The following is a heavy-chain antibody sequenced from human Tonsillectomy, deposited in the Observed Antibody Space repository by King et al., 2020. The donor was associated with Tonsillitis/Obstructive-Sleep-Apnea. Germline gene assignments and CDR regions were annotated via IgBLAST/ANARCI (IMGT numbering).Heavy chain of an antibody. Sequence: QLVESGGGLVKPGGSLRLSCAASGFTFSDYYMSWIRQAPGKGLEWVSYISRSGTIIYYADSVKGRFTISRDNAKNSLYLQMNSLRAEDTAVYYCAGDWGRYYDSSGHPEAFDIWGQGTMVTVSS. CDR1: GFTFSDYY. V-gene: IGHV3-11*01. J-gene: IGHJ3*02. D-gene: IGHD3-22*01. CDR2: ISRSGTII. CDR3: AGDWGRYYDSSGHPEAFDI.